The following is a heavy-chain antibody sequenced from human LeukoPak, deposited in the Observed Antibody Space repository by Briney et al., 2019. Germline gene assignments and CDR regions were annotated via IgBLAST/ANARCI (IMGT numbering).Heavy chain of an antibody. CDR2: FSYIGST. Sequence: SETLSLTCTVSGGSISRYYWSWIRQPPGKGREWIGYFSYIGSTNYNPSLNSRVTISADTSKNQFSLKVSSVTAADTAVYYCARSGGDTPMAQDFDYWGQGTLVTVSS. CDR3: ARSGGDTPMAQDFDY. D-gene: IGHD5-18*01. V-gene: IGHV4-59*01. CDR1: GGSISRYY. J-gene: IGHJ4*02.